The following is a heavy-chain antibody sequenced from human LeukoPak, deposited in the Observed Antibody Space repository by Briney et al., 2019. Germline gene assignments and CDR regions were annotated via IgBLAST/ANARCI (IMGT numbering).Heavy chain of an antibody. J-gene: IGHJ6*02. V-gene: IGHV4-59*01. CDR2: IYYSGST. Sequence: SETLSLTCTVSGGSISSYCWSWIRQPPGKGLEWIGYIYYSGSTNYNPSLKSRVTISVDTSKNQFSLKLSSVTAADTAVYYCARVNRIAARPPRNYGMDVWGQGTTVTVSS. CDR3: ARVNRIAARPPRNYGMDV. CDR1: GGSISSYC. D-gene: IGHD6-6*01.